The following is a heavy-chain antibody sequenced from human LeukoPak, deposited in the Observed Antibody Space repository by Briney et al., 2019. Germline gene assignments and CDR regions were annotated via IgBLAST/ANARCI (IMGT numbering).Heavy chain of an antibody. D-gene: IGHD1-26*01. CDR1: GFIFSECA. J-gene: IGHJ4*02. V-gene: IGHV3-73*01. CDR2: IDTRGKGSAT. CDR3: TRDGGSWSHLDY. Sequence: PGGSLTLPCEGSGFIFSECAIHWVRQASGKALEWVGRIDTRGKGSATAYAASVRGRFTLSRDDSKSTAYLQMSSLKTEDTAAYFCTRDGGSWSHLDYWGQGVLVTVSS.